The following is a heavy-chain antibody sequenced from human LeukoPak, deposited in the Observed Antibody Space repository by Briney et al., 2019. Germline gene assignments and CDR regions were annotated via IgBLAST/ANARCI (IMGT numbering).Heavy chain of an antibody. D-gene: IGHD2-2*01. V-gene: IGHV3-11*01. Sequence: GGSLRLSCAASGFTFSDYYMSWIRQAPGKGLEWVSYISSSGSTIYYADSVKGRFTISRDNAKNSLYLQMNSLRAEDTAVYYCARALFIVVVPAAMPPDYWGQGTLVTVSS. J-gene: IGHJ4*02. CDR3: ARALFIVVVPAAMPPDY. CDR1: GFTFSDYY. CDR2: ISSSGSTI.